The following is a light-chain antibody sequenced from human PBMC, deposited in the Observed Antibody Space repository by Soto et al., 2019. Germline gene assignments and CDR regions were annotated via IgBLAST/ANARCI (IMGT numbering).Light chain of an antibody. CDR3: QQYNDYSPTWT. Sequence: DIQMTQSPSTLSASVGDRVSITCRASQSISNSLAWYQQKPGKAPKLLIYDASSLESGVPSRFSGSASGTEFTLTISSLQPDDFATYYCQQYNDYSPTWTFGQGTKVDI. CDR2: DAS. CDR1: QSISNS. J-gene: IGKJ1*01. V-gene: IGKV1-5*01.